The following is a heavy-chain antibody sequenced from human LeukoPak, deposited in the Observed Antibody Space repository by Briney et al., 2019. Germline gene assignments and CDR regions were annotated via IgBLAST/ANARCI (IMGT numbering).Heavy chain of an antibody. CDR2: ISSSSSYV. D-gene: IGHD6-19*01. V-gene: IGHV3-11*06. J-gene: IGHJ4*02. CDR3: ARDLLEQWLTSFDY. CDR1: GFTFSDYY. Sequence: GGSLRLSCAASGFTFSDYYMSWIRQAPGKGLEWVSSISSSSSYVYYADSVKGRFTISRDNAKNSLYLQMNSLRAEDTAVYYCARDLLEQWLTSFDYWGQGTLVTVSS.